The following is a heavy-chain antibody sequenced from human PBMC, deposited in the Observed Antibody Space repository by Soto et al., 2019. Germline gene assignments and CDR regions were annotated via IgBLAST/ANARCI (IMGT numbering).Heavy chain of an antibody. V-gene: IGHV3-23*01. CDR2: ISGSGGST. CDR1: GFTFSSYA. J-gene: IGHJ6*02. Sequence: HPGGSLRLSCAASGFTFSSYAMSWVRQAPGKGLEWVSAISGSGGSTYYADSVKGRFTISRDNSKNTLYLQMNSLRAEDTAVYYCASHKHARSTVYLSIAVAGDGMDVWGQGTTVTVSS. D-gene: IGHD6-19*01. CDR3: ASHKHARSTVYLSIAVAGDGMDV.